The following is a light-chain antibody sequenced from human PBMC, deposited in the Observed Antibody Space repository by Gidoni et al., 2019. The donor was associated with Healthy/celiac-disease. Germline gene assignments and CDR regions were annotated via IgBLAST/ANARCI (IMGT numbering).Light chain of an antibody. CDR3: SSYTSSSFL. CDR1: SSDVGGYNY. V-gene: IGLV2-14*03. J-gene: IGLJ1*01. CDR2: DVS. Sequence: QSALTQPASVSGSPGQSITISCTGTSSDVGGYNYVSWYQQHPGKAPKLMIYDVSNRPSGGSNRFSGSKSGNTASLTISGLQAEDEADYYCSSYTSSSFLFGTGTKVTVL.